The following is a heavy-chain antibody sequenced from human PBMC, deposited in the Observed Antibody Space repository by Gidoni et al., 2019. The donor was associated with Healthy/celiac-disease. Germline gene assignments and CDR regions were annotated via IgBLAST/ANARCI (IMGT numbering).Heavy chain of an antibody. J-gene: IGHJ4*02. CDR1: GFTFSSYW. V-gene: IGHV3-7*03. D-gene: IGHD3-3*01. CDR3: ARVGGGVFGVVIPPFYYFDY. Sequence: EVQLVASGGGLVQPGGSLRLSCAASGFTFSSYWMSWVRQAPGKGQEWVANRKQDGSEKYYGDSGKGRFTIPRDNAKTPLDLQMNSLRAEDTAVYYWARVGGGVFGVVIPPFYYFDYWGQGTLVTVSS. CDR2: RKQDGSEK.